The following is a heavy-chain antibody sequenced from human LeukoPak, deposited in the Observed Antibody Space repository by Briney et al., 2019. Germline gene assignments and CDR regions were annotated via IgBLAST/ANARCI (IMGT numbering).Heavy chain of an antibody. V-gene: IGHV4-34*01. CDR1: GGSFSGFY. J-gene: IGHJ5*02. CDR3: ASGYSLFDP. Sequence: SETLSLTCAVYGGSFSGFYWNWIRQPPGKGLEWIGEINDSGSTNYNPSLKSRVTISVDTSKNHFSLRLSSVTAADTAVYYCASGYSLFDPWGQGTLVTVSS. CDR2: INDSGST. D-gene: IGHD5-18*01.